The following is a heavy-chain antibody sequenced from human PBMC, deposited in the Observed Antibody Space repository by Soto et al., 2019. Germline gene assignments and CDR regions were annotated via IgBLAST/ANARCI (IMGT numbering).Heavy chain of an antibody. CDR3: ARDLEQQHAGWFDP. V-gene: IGHV4-59*01. Sequence: SETLSLTCTVSGCSISSYYWSWIRQPPGKGLEWIGYIYYSGSTNYNPSLKSRVTISVDTSKNQFSLKLSSVTAADTAVYYCARDLEQQHAGWFDPWGQGTLVTVSS. CDR2: IYYSGST. D-gene: IGHD6-13*01. CDR1: GCSISSYY. J-gene: IGHJ5*02.